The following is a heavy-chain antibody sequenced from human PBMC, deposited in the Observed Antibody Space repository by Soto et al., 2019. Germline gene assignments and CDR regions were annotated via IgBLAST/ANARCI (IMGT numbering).Heavy chain of an antibody. CDR2: IIPMFGTP. V-gene: IGHV1-69*01. J-gene: IGHJ6*02. Sequence: QVQLVQSGAELKKPGSSVKVSCKASGGTFSKYAISWVRQAPGQGLEWLGGIIPMFGTPNYAQKFQGRVTISADESTTTAYLELCSLTSADTAVYFCALPLRDRIFFHGLAVWGQGTTVTVSS. D-gene: IGHD3-22*01. CDR3: ALPLRDRIFFHGLAV. CDR1: GGTFSKYA.